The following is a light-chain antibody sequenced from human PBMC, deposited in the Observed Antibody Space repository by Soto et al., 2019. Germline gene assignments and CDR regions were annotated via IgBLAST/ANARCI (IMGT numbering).Light chain of an antibody. V-gene: IGKV1-5*01. Sequence: DIQMTQSPSTLSASVGDRVTITCRASQSISSWLAWYQQKPGKAPKLLIYDASSLESGVPSRLSGSGSGTDFTLTISSLQTDDFATDYCQHYNSYPYNFGQGTKLEIK. CDR1: QSISSW. CDR3: QHYNSYPYN. CDR2: DAS. J-gene: IGKJ2*01.